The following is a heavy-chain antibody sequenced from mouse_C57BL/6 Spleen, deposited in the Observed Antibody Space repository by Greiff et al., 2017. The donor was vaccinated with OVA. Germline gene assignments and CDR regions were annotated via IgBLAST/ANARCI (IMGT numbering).Heavy chain of an antibody. D-gene: IGHD1-1*01. CDR2: ISYDGSN. J-gene: IGHJ2*01. CDR1: GYSITSGYY. Sequence: EVKVEESGPGLVKPSQSLSLTCSVTGYSITSGYYWNWIRQFPGNKLEWMGYISYDGSNNYNPSLKNRISITRDTSKNQFFLKLNSVTTEDTATYYCARSYYGSSLDYWGQGTTLTVSS. V-gene: IGHV3-6*01. CDR3: ARSYYGSSLDY.